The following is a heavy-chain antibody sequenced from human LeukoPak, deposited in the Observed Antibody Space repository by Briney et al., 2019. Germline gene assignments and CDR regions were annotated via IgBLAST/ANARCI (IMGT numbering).Heavy chain of an antibody. J-gene: IGHJ6*02. V-gene: IGHV7-4-1*02. CDR3: ASLIAVAGTNYYYYGMDV. D-gene: IGHD6-19*01. CDR1: GYTFTSYA. Sequence: ASVKVSCKASGYTFTSYAMNWVRQAPGQGLEWMGWINTNTGNPTYAQGFTGRFVFSLDTSVSTAYLQISSPKAEDTAVYYCASLIAVAGTNYYYYGMDVWGQGTTVTVSS. CDR2: INTNTGNP.